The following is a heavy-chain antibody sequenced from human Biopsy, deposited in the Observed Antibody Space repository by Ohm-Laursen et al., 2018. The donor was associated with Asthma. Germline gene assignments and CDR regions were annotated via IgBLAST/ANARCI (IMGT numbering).Heavy chain of an antibody. J-gene: IGHJ4*02. Sequence: SDTLSLTCTVSGVSIRSYYWTWIRQPPGKGREWIGNIHYSGSTYSNPSLKSRVTISVDTSKKQISLRLSSVIAADTAVYYCAGFCSGGNCPDHWGQGTLVTVSS. V-gene: IGHV4-59*07. D-gene: IGHD2-15*01. CDR2: IHYSGST. CDR1: GVSIRSYY. CDR3: AGFCSGGNCPDH.